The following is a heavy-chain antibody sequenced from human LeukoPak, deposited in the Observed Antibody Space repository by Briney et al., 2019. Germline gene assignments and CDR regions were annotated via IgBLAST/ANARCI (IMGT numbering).Heavy chain of an antibody. Sequence: GGSLRLSCAASGFTVSSNYMSWVRRAPGKGLEWVSVIYSGGSTYYADSVKGRFTISRDNSKNTLYLQMNSLRAEDTAVYYCARDSRLGTTYYFDYWGQGTLVTVSS. CDR2: IYSGGST. V-gene: IGHV3-66*01. CDR3: ARDSRLGTTYYFDY. CDR1: GFTVSSNY. D-gene: IGHD5-12*01. J-gene: IGHJ4*02.